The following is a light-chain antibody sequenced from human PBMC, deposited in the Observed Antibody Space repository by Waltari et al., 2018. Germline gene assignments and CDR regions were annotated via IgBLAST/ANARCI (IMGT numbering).Light chain of an antibody. J-gene: IGKJ3*01. V-gene: IGKV1-13*02. Sequence: AIQLTQSPSSLSASIGDRVTITCRTSQDITTTLAWYQQKPGKAPNLLIYDASTLESGVPSRFSGSGSETDFSLTISSLQPEDFATYYCPQFNSYPFTFGLGTRVEIK. CDR1: QDITTT. CDR3: PQFNSYPFT. CDR2: DAS.